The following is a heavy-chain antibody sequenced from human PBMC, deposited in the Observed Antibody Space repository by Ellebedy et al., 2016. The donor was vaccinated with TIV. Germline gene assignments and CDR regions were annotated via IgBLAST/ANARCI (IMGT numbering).Heavy chain of an antibody. V-gene: IGHV1/OR15-3*02. D-gene: IGHD1-7*01. CDR3: ALNLETGTSWFDP. CDR2: INAGNGNT. CDR1: GYTFIDYY. Sequence: AASVKVSCKASGYTFIDYYMHWVRQAPGQGLEWMGWINAGNGNTKYSQKFQGRVTITRDPSASTAYMELSSLRSEDTAVYFCALNLETGTSWFDPWGQGTLVTVSS. J-gene: IGHJ5*02.